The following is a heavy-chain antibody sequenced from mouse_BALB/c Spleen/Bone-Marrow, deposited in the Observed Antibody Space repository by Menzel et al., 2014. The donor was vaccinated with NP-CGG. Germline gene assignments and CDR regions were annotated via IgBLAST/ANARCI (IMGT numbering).Heavy chain of an antibody. CDR2: INPSNGGT. CDR1: GYTFTSYY. D-gene: IGHD1-1*02. CDR3: TRRSLLSDYYSMDY. J-gene: IGHJ4*01. V-gene: IGHV1S81*02. Sequence: QAQLQQSGAELVKPGASVKLSCKASGYTFTSYYLYWVKQRPGQGLEWIGEINPSNGGTNFNERFKSKASLTVDKSSSTAYMQHNSLTSDDSAVYYCTRRSLLSDYYSMDYWGQGTSVPVSS.